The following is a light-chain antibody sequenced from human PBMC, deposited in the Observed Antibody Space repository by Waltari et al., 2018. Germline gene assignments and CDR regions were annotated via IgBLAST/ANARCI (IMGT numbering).Light chain of an antibody. CDR1: QIVGKF. CDR3: QQRSKWPPT. J-gene: IGKJ1*01. V-gene: IGKV3-11*01. Sequence: EIVLTQSPATLSLSPGERATLSCRTSQIVGKFLAWYQQKPGRAPRLLISDGSNRATGIPARFSGSGSATDFTLTITSLEPEDSATYFCQQRSKWPPTFGQGTKVEIK. CDR2: DGS.